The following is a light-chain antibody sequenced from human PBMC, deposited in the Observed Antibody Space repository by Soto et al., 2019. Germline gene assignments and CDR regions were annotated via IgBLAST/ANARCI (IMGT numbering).Light chain of an antibody. V-gene: IGKV3-15*01. Sequence: EIVMTQSPATLSVSPGERATLSCRASQSVSSNLAWYQQKPGQAPRLLIYDAFTRATGGPARFSGSGSGTEFTLTISSLQSEDFAVYYCQQYNNWPPWTFGQGTKVEIK. CDR1: QSVSSN. CDR3: QQYNNWPPWT. CDR2: DAF. J-gene: IGKJ1*01.